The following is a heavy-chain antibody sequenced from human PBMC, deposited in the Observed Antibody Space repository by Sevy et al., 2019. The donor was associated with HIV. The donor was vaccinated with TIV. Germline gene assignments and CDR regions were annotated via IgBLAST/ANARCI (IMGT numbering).Heavy chain of an antibody. D-gene: IGHD4-17*01. CDR3: ARHDYGDYIDSY. J-gene: IGHJ4*02. CDR2: ISGSGGST. Sequence: GGSLRLSCAAPGFTFSSYAMSWVRQAPGKGLEWVSAISGSGGSTYYADSVKGRFTISRDNSKNTLYLQMNSLRAEDTAVYYCARHDYGDYIDSYWGQGTLVTVSS. CDR1: GFTFSSYA. V-gene: IGHV3-23*01.